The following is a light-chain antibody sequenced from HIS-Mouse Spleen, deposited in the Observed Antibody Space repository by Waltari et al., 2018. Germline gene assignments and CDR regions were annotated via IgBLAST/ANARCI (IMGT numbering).Light chain of an antibody. J-gene: IGLJ1*01. V-gene: IGLV2-11*01. CDR3: CSYAGSYTYV. CDR2: DVS. Sequence: QSALTQPRSVSGSPGQSVTISCPGPRSDVGGYNSVSWYQQHPGKAPKLMIYDVSKRPSGVPDRFSGSKSGNTASLTISGLQAEDEADYYCCSYAGSYTYVFGTGTKVTVL. CDR1: RSDVGGYNS.